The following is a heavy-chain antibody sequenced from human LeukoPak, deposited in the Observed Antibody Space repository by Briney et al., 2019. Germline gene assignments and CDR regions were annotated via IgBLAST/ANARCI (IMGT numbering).Heavy chain of an antibody. V-gene: IGHV3-21*01. CDR2: ISNSGGST. CDR1: GFNFRSYG. CDR3: AGGVTWGDY. J-gene: IGHJ4*02. D-gene: IGHD3-16*01. Sequence: GGSLRLSCAASGFNFRSYGMTWVRQAPGKGLEWVSYISNSGGSTYYTDSGKGRFTLSRDNAKNSLYLQMNSLRADDTAVYYCAGGVTWGDYWGQGTLVTVSS.